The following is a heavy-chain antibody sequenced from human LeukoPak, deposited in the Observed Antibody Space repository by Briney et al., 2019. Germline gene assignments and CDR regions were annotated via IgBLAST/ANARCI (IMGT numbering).Heavy chain of an antibody. CDR3: ARGRYSSSWYGRHDAFDI. CDR1: GGSFSGYY. D-gene: IGHD6-13*01. Sequence: SETLSLTCAVYGGSFSGYYWSWIRQPPGKGLEWIGEINHSGSTNYNPSLKSRVTISVDTSKNQFSLKLSSVTAADTAVYYCARGRYSSSWYGRHDAFDIWGQGTMVTVSS. J-gene: IGHJ3*02. V-gene: IGHV4-34*01. CDR2: INHSGST.